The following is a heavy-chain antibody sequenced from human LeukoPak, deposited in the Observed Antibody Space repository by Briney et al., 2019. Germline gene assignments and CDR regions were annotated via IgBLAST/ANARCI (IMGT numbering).Heavy chain of an antibody. Sequence: KTSETLSLTCTVSGGSISSSSYYWGWIRQPPGKGLEWIGSIYYSGSTYYNPSLKSRVTISVDTSKNQFSLKLSSVTAADTAVYYCARPDYGGNSDAFDIWGQGTMVTVSS. CDR3: ARPDYGGNSDAFDI. CDR1: GGSISSSSYY. CDR2: IYYSGST. V-gene: IGHV4-39*01. J-gene: IGHJ3*02. D-gene: IGHD4-23*01.